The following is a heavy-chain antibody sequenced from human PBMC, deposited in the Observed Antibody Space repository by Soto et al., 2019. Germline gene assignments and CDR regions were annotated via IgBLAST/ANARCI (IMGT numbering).Heavy chain of an antibody. CDR2: INHSGST. D-gene: IGHD2-15*01. Sequence: QVQLQQWGAGLLKPSETLSLTCAVYGGSFSGYYWSWIRQPPGKGLEWIGEINHSGSTNYNPSLQSRVTISVDTSKNQFSLKLSSVTAADTAVYYCARGFGYCSGGSGYTVRWFDPWGQGTLVTVSS. CDR1: GGSFSGYY. V-gene: IGHV4-34*01. J-gene: IGHJ5*02. CDR3: ARGFGYCSGGSGYTVRWFDP.